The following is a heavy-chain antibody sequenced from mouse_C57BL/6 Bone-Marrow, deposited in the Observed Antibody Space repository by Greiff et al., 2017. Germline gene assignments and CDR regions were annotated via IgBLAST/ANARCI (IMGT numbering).Heavy chain of an antibody. CDR3: ARGGGVATGGAWFAY. V-gene: IGHV1-76*01. Sequence: VQLQQSGAELVRPGASVKLSCKASGYTFTDYYINWVKQRPGQGLEWIARIYPGSGNTYYNEQFKGKATLTAEKSSSTAYMQLSSLTSEDSAVYVCARGGGVATGGAWFAYWGQGTLVTVSA. D-gene: IGHD1-1*01. CDR2: IYPGSGNT. CDR1: GYTFTDYY. J-gene: IGHJ3*01.